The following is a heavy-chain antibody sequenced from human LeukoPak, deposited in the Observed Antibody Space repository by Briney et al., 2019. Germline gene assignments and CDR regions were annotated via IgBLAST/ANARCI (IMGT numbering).Heavy chain of an antibody. J-gene: IGHJ4*02. CDR3: ARIRRYYDSSGYYYKLFDY. V-gene: IGHV2-70*01. CDR1: GFSLSTRGVC. D-gene: IGHD3-22*01. CDR2: IDWDDDK. Sequence: SGPALVKPTQTLTLTCTFSGFSLSTRGVCVSWIRHPPGKALEWLALIDWDDDKYYSTSLKTRLTISKDTSKNQVVLTMTNMDPVDTATYYCARIRRYYDSSGYYYKLFDYWGQGTLVTVSS.